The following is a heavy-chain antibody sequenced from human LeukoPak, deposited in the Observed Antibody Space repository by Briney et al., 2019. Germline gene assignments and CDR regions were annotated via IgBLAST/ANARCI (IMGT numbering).Heavy chain of an antibody. CDR1: GFTFSSYS. CDR3: AKATRPYGSGSYSIFDY. J-gene: IGHJ4*02. D-gene: IGHD3-10*01. CDR2: ISGSGGST. V-gene: IGHV3-23*01. Sequence: PGGSLRLSCAAPGFTFSSYSMNWVRQAPGKGLEWVSAISGSGGSTYYADSVKGRFTISRDNSKNTLYLQMNSLRAEDTAVYYCAKATRPYGSGSYSIFDYWGQGTLVTVSS.